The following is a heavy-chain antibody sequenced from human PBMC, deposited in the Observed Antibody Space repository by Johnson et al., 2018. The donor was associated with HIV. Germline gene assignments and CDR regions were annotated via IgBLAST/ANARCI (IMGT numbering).Heavy chain of an antibody. CDR3: ARGGPIAVETTGAFDI. J-gene: IGHJ3*02. D-gene: IGHD6-19*01. CDR1: GFTFSSYW. CDR2: IKQDGSEK. Sequence: VQLVESGGGLVQPGGSLRLSCAASGFTFSSYWMSWVRQAPGQGLEWVANIKQDGSEKYYVDSVTGRFTISRDNAKNSLYMQMNSLRAEDTAVYYCARGGPIAVETTGAFDIWGQGTMVTVSS. V-gene: IGHV3-7*04.